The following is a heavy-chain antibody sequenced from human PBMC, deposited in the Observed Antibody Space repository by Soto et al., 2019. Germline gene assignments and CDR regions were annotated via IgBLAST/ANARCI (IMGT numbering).Heavy chain of an antibody. CDR2: INPSGGST. V-gene: IGHV1-46*01. D-gene: IGHD6-13*01. CDR1: GNTFTSYY. Sequence: GASVKVSCKASGNTFTSYYMHWVRQAPGQGLEWLGIINPSGGSTSYAQKFQGRVSMTRDTSTSTVYMELSSLRSEDTAVYYCARVGYSSSLVSSGSFDYWGQGTLVTV. J-gene: IGHJ4*02. CDR3: ARVGYSSSLVSSGSFDY.